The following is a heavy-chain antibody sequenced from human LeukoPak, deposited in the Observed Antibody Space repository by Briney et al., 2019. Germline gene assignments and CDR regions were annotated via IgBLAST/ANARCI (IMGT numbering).Heavy chain of an antibody. CDR1: GGSISSYY. Sequence: PSETLSLTCTVSGGSISSYYRSWIRQPPGKGLEWIGYIYYSGSTNYNPSLKSRVTISVDTSKNQFSLKLSSVTAADTAVYYCARGAVGYCSSTSCYAMDVWGKGTTVTVSS. CDR3: ARGAVGYCSSTSCYAMDV. V-gene: IGHV4-59*01. D-gene: IGHD2-2*01. J-gene: IGHJ6*03. CDR2: IYYSGST.